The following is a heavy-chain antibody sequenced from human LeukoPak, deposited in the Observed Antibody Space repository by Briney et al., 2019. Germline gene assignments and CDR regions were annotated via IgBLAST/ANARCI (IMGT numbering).Heavy chain of an antibody. J-gene: IGHJ4*02. D-gene: IGHD5-18*01. V-gene: IGHV3-23*01. CDR1: GFTFSSHG. Sequence: GGSLRLSCAASGFTFSSHGMCWVRQAPGRGLEWVSSISIGGDTTYSDSVKGRFTISRDNSKNTLYLQMNSLRAEDTAAYYCAKDHTRGYSYGSIFDYWGQGTLVTVSS. CDR3: AKDHTRGYSYGSIFDY. CDR2: ISIGGDTT.